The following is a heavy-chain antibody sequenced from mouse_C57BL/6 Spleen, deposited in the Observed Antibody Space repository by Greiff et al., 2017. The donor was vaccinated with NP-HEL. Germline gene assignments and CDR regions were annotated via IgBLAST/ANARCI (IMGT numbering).Heavy chain of an antibody. V-gene: IGHV1-82*01. D-gene: IGHD1-1*01. CDR2: IYPGDGDT. J-gene: IGHJ2*01. Sequence: VQLQESGPELVKPGASVTISCKASGYAFSSSWMNWVKQRPGKGLEWIGRIYPGDGDTNYNGKFKGKATLTADKSSSTAYMQLSSLTSEDSAVYFCAAGVTTVADFDYWGQGTTLTVSS. CDR1: GYAFSSSW. CDR3: AAGVTTVADFDY.